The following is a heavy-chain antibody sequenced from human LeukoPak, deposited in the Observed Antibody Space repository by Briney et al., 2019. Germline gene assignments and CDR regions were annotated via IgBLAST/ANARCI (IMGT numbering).Heavy chain of an antibody. V-gene: IGHV4-34*01. D-gene: IGHD6-13*01. CDR3: ARGSDTAAGLY. J-gene: IGHJ4*02. CDR1: GGSFSGYY. CDR2: INHSGST. Sequence: SETLSLTCAVYGGSFSGYYWSWIRHPRGKGLEWIGEINHSGSTNYNPSLKSRVSISVDSSKNQFSLKVSSVTAADTAVYYCARGSDTAAGLYWGQGTLVTVSS.